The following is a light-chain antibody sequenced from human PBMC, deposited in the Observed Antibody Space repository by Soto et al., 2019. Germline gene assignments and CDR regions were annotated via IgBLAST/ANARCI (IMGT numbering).Light chain of an antibody. CDR2: AAS. J-gene: IGKJ4*01. CDR1: QSISSY. Sequence: DIQMTQSPSSLSASVGDRVTITCRASQSISSYLNWYQQRPGKAPKLLIYAASCLQSGVPSRFSGSGSGTDFTLTISSRQPEDFATYYRQQSYITPLPFGGGTKVEIK. V-gene: IGKV1-39*01. CDR3: QQSYITPLP.